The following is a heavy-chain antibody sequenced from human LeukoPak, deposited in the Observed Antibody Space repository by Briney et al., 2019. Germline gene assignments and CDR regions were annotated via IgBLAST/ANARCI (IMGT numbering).Heavy chain of an antibody. V-gene: IGHV1-2*02. CDR2: INPNSGGT. J-gene: IGHJ6*03. D-gene: IGHD3-22*01. CDR3: ARDVVLIKPKPLLSHYYMDV. CDR1: GYTFTGYY. Sequence: ASVKVSCKASGYTFTGYYMHWVRQAPGQGLEWMGWINPNSGGTNYAQKFQGRVTMTRDTSISTAYMELSSLRSDDTAVYYCARDVVLIKPKPLLSHYYMDVWGKGTTVTISS.